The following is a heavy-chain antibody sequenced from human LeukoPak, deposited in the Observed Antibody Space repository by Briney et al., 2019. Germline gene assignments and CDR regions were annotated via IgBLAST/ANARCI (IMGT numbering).Heavy chain of an antibody. D-gene: IGHD2-15*01. Sequence: KPSETLSLTCAVYGGSFSGYYWSWLRQPPGKGLEWLGEINHSGSTNYNPSLKRRVTISVDTSKNQFSLKLSSVTAADTAVYYCARAVVVVAALHPWGQGTLVTVSS. CDR2: INHSGST. CDR1: GGSFSGYY. CDR3: ARAVVVVAALHP. J-gene: IGHJ5*02. V-gene: IGHV4-34*01.